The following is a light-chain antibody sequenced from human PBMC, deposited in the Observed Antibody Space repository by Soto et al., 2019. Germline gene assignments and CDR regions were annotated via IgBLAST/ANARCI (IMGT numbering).Light chain of an antibody. V-gene: IGKV1-5*01. Sequence: DVQMTQSPSTLSASVGDRVTITCRASQSISRWLAWYQQKPGKDPKLLIHDDTSLESGVPSRSSGSGSGTEFTLTISSLQPDDFATCYCQQYSSYWTFAQGTKVDIK. J-gene: IGKJ1*01. CDR3: QQYSSYWT. CDR1: QSISRW. CDR2: DDT.